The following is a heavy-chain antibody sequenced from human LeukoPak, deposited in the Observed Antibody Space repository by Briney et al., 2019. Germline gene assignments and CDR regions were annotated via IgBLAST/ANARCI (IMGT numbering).Heavy chain of an antibody. CDR3: ARTYGSGSFDY. D-gene: IGHD3-10*01. J-gene: IGHJ4*02. Sequence: GGSLRLSCAASGFRFRSYWMSWVRQAPGRGLEWVANIKEDGSETFYVDSVKGRFTISRDPAKNSLFLQMNSLRADDTAVYYCARTYGSGSFDYWGQGALVTVSS. V-gene: IGHV3-7*05. CDR1: GFRFRSYW. CDR2: IKEDGSET.